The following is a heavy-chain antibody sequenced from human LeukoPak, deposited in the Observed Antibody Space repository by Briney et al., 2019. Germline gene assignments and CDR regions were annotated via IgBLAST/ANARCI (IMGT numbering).Heavy chain of an antibody. CDR3: TRRVGAPYWYFDL. Sequence: GGSLRLSCIASGFTFGDYGMTWVRQAPGKGLEWVGFIRSEAYGGTTEYAAYVKGRFTISREDSKRLAYLQMNSLETEDTAVYYCTRRVGAPYWYFDLWGRGTLVTVSS. J-gene: IGHJ2*01. CDR2: IRSEAYGGTT. CDR1: GFTFGDYG. V-gene: IGHV3-49*04. D-gene: IGHD1-26*01.